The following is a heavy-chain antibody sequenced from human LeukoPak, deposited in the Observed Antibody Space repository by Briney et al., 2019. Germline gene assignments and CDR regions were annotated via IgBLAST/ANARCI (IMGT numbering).Heavy chain of an antibody. J-gene: IGHJ4*02. Sequence: PGGSLRLSCAASGFTFSSYWMHWVRQAPGKGLEWVSVIYSGGSTYYADSVKGRFTISRDNSKNTLYLQMNSLRAEDTAVYYCAAYYYDSSGYDYWGQGTLVTVSS. V-gene: IGHV3-53*01. D-gene: IGHD3-22*01. CDR2: IYSGGST. CDR1: GFTFSSYW. CDR3: AAYYYDSSGYDY.